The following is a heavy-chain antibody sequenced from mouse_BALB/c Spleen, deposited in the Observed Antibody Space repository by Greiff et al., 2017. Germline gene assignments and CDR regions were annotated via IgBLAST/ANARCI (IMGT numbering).Heavy chain of an antibody. CDR3: ARDYAVYGNYVAY. CDR2: IDPANGNT. D-gene: IGHD2-1*01. V-gene: IGHV14-3*02. Sequence: VQLQQSGAELVKPGASVKLSCTASGFNIKDTYMHWVKQRPEQGLEWIGRIDPANGNTKYDPKFQGKATITADTSSNTAYLQLSSLTSEDTAVYYCARDYAVYGNYVAYWGQGTLVTVSA. J-gene: IGHJ3*01. CDR1: GFNIKDTY.